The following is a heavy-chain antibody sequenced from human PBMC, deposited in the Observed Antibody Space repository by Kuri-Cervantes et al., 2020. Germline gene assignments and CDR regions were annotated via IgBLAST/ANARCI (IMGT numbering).Heavy chain of an antibody. CDR2: ISYDGSNK. J-gene: IGHJ6*03. V-gene: IGHV3-30-3*01. D-gene: IGHD1-26*01. CDR3: AKGVVGATGYMDV. CDR1: GFTFSSYA. Sequence: GGSLRLSCAASGFTFSSYAMDWVRQAPGKGLEWVAVISYDGSNKYYADSVKGRFTISRDNSKNTLYLQMNSLRAEDTAVYYCAKGVVGATGYMDVWGKGNTVTVSS.